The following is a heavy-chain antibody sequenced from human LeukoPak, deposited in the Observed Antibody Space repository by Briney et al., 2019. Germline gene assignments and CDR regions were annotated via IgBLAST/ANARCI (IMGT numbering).Heavy chain of an antibody. V-gene: IGHV4-59*01. CDR1: GGSISSYY. CDR2: IYYSGST. CDR3: ARDLTSGYSLNDAFDI. Sequence: PSETLSLTCTVSGGSISSYYWSWIRQPPGKGLEWIGYIYYSGSTNYNPSLTSQVTISVDTSKNQFSLKLSSVTAADTAVYYCARDLTSGYSLNDAFDIWGQGTMVTVSS. J-gene: IGHJ3*02. D-gene: IGHD3-22*01.